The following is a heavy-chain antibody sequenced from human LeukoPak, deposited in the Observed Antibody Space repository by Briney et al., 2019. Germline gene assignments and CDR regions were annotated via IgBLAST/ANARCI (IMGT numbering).Heavy chain of an antibody. CDR1: GFTFSSFA. J-gene: IGHJ4*02. CDR2: TSYDESEK. D-gene: IGHD5-12*01. Sequence: PGGSLRLSCAASGFTFSSFAMRWVRQAPGKGLEWVAVTSYDESEKYYADSAKDRFTISRDNSKNTLYLQMNSLRAEDTAVYYCAREKSGYDGNFFDYWGQGTLVTVSS. CDR3: AREKSGYDGNFFDY. V-gene: IGHV3-30*04.